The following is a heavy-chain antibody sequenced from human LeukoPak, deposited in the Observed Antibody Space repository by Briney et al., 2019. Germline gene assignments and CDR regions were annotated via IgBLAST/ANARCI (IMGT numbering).Heavy chain of an antibody. J-gene: IGHJ4*02. CDR1: GGSISSSSYY. Sequence: KPSETLSLTCTVSGGSISSSSYYWGWIRQPPGKGLEWIGSIYYSGSTYYNPSLKSRVTISVDTSRSQFSLNLNSVTAADTAVYYCARRGSAGGRCFDAWGQGILVTVSS. D-gene: IGHD6-13*01. V-gene: IGHV4-39*07. CDR3: ARRGSAGGRCFDA. CDR2: IYYSGST.